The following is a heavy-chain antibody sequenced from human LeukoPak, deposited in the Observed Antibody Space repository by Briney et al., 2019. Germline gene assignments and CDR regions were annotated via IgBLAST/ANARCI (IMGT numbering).Heavy chain of an antibody. D-gene: IGHD4/OR15-4a*01. CDR3: AKIDTFDYDTSGRHWLDS. CDR1: GLTFSSFG. CDR2: LRFDSTSN. V-gene: IGHV3-30*02. Sequence: PGGSLRLSCAASGLTFSSFGMHWVRQAPGKGLEWVSFLRFDSTSNYYAESVRGRFTISRDNSKNILYLQMNSLRAEDTAVYFCAKIDTFDYDTSGRHWLDSWGQGTLVTVSS. J-gene: IGHJ5*01.